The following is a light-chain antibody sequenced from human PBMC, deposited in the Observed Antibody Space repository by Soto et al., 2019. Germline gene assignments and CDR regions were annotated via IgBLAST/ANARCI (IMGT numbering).Light chain of an antibody. Sequence: EIVMTQSPATLSVSPGERATLSCRASQSVSSYLAWYQQKPGQAPRLLIYGASSRATGIPDRFSGSGSGTDFTLTISRLEPEDFAVYYCQQYVRSLWTFGQGTKVDI. J-gene: IGKJ1*01. V-gene: IGKV3-20*01. CDR1: QSVSSY. CDR2: GAS. CDR3: QQYVRSLWT.